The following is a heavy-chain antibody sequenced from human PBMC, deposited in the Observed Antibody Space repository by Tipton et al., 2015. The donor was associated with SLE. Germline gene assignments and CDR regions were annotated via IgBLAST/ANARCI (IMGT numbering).Heavy chain of an antibody. CDR2: INHGGST. CDR1: GGSFGGYY. V-gene: IGHV4-34*01. CDR3: AQAHLWGSYRYASDI. Sequence: TLSLTCSIYGGSFGGYYWSWIRQPPGKGLEWIGEINHGGSTNYNRSLKSRVTISVDTSKNQFSLKLSSVTAADTAVYYCAQAHLWGSYRYASDIWGQGTMVTVSS. D-gene: IGHD3-16*02. J-gene: IGHJ3*02.